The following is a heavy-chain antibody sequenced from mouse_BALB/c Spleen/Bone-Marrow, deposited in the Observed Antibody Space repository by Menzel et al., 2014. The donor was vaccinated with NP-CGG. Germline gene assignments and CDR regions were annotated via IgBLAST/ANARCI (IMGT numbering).Heavy chain of an antibody. V-gene: IGHV5-6-5*01. CDR1: GFTFSSYA. CDR2: IYSGGSI. J-gene: IGHJ3*01. D-gene: IGHD2-13*01. CDR3: ADGDSFAY. Sequence: EVKVVESGGGLVKSEGSLKLSCAASGFTFSSYAMSWVRQTPEKRLEWVASIYSGGSIYYPDSVKGRFTISRDNARNILYLQMSSLRSEDTAMYYCADGDSFAYWGQGTLVTVSA.